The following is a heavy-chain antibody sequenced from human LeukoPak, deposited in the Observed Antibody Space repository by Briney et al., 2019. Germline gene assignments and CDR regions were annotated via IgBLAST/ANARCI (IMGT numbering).Heavy chain of an antibody. CDR1: GGTFSSYA. J-gene: IGHJ5*02. CDR2: IIPIFGTA. V-gene: IGHV1-69*01. Sequence: SVKVSCKASGGTFSSYAISWVRQAPGQGLEWMGGIIPIFGTANYAQKFQGRVTITADESTSTAYMELSSLRSEDTAVYYCAREYTSTLILGYCSSTSCFLKNNWFDPWGQGTLVTVSS. D-gene: IGHD2-2*01. CDR3: AREYTSTLILGYCSSTSCFLKNNWFDP.